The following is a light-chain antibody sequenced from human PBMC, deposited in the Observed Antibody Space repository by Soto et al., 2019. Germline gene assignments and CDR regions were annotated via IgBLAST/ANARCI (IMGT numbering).Light chain of an antibody. V-gene: IGKV3-15*01. CDR1: QSVSSN. CDR3: QQYNNWPPVT. Sequence: EIVMTQSPATLSVSPGERANLSCRASQSVSSNLAWYQQKPGQAPRLLIYGASTRATGIPARFSGSGSGTDFTLTISSLQSQDFAVYYCQQYNNWPPVTFGHGTKVETK. J-gene: IGKJ1*01. CDR2: GAS.